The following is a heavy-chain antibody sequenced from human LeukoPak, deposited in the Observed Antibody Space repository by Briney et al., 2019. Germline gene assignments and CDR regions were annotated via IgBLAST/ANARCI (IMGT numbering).Heavy chain of an antibody. CDR2: ISYDGSNK. CDR3: ARDRHSGYDFRQSYYFDY. J-gene: IGHJ4*02. CDR1: GFTFSSYA. V-gene: IGHV3-30*04. D-gene: IGHD5-12*01. Sequence: TGRSLRLSCAASGFTFSSYAMHWVRQAPGKGLEWVAVISYDGSNKYYADSVKGRFTISRDNSKNTLYLQMNSLRAEDTAVYYCARDRHSGYDFRQSYYFDYWGQGTLLTVSS.